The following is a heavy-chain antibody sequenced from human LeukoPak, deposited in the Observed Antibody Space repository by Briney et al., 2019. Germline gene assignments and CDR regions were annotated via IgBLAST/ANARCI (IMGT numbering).Heavy chain of an antibody. CDR2: IHYSGAT. CDR1: GGSISRDNYF. J-gene: IGHJ3*01. V-gene: IGHV4-39*01. D-gene: IGHD2-2*01. CDR3: ASLGVGRDFCSRISCYTAIDV. Sequence: PSETLSLTCTVSGGSISRDNYFWGWIRQPPGKDLEWIGNIHYSGATYYNPSLKSRVTISVDTSRNQFSLKLSSVTAADTAVYYCASLGVGRDFCSRISCYTAIDVWGLGTLVTVSS.